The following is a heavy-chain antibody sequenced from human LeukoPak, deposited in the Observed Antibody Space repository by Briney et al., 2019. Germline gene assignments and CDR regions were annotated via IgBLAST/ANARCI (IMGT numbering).Heavy chain of an antibody. CDR1: ACSISRYY. D-gene: IGHD3-3*01. V-gene: IGHV4-59*12. Sequence: SETLSLTCTVSACSISRYYWHWLRQPPGQGLEWIGYIYYSGSTNYNPSLKSRVTISVDTSKNQFSLKLSFVTAAETAVYYCAREGGFYRPLDYSGQGTLVTVSS. CDR3: AREGGFYRPLDY. J-gene: IGHJ4*02. CDR2: IYYSGST.